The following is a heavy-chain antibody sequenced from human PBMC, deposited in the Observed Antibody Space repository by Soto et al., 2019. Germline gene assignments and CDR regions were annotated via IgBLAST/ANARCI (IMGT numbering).Heavy chain of an antibody. Sequence: AGGSLRLSCAASGFTVSSSYMTWVRQAPGKGLEWVSYISSSGSTIYYADSVKGRFTISRDNAKNSLYLQMNSLRAEDTAVYYCARGAYDILTGYPPPNWFDPWGQGTLVTVSS. J-gene: IGHJ5*02. V-gene: IGHV3-11*01. D-gene: IGHD3-9*01. CDR3: ARGAYDILTGYPPPNWFDP. CDR1: GFTVSSSY. CDR2: ISSSGSTI.